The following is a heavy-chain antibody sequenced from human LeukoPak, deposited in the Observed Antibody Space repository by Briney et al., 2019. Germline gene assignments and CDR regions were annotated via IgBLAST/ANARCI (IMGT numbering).Heavy chain of an antibody. CDR1: GYTSTSYG. CDR2: ISTHNGNT. D-gene: IGHD4-17*01. CDR3: ARSDLILYGDYVGYFDY. Sequence: ASVKVSCKTSGYTSTSYGVNWMRQAPGQGLEWLGWISTHNGNTDYSQKLQDRVTLTTDTYTNTAYMELRSLRSDDTAVYYCARSDLILYGDYVGYFDYWGQGTLVTVSS. V-gene: IGHV1-18*01. J-gene: IGHJ4*02.